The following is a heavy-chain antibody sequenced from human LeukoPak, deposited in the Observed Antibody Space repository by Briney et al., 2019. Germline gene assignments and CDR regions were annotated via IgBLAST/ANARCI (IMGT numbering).Heavy chain of an antibody. J-gene: IGHJ3*02. Sequence: GGSLRLSCAASGFTFSSYWMSSVRQAPGKVLELVAKRKQDGSEKYYVDCVKGRFTISRDNAKNSLYLQMNSLRAEDTAVYYCAREYLFGAFDIWGQGTMVTVSS. D-gene: IGHD3-16*01. CDR1: GFTFSSYW. CDR2: RKQDGSEK. CDR3: AREYLFGAFDI. V-gene: IGHV3-7*01.